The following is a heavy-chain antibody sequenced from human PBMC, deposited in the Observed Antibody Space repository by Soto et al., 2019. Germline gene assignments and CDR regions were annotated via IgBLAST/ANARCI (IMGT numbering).Heavy chain of an antibody. V-gene: IGHV1-58*01. CDR2: IVVGSGNT. J-gene: IGHJ6*02. CDR1: GFTFTSSA. D-gene: IGHD1-1*01. CDR3: AADPHEYQLYYYYYYGMDV. Sequence: SVKVSCKASGFTFTSSAVQWVRQARGQRLEWIGWIVVGSGNTNYAQKFQERVTITSDMSTSTAYMELSSLRSEDTAVYYCAADPHEYQLYYYYYYGMDVWGQGTTVTVS.